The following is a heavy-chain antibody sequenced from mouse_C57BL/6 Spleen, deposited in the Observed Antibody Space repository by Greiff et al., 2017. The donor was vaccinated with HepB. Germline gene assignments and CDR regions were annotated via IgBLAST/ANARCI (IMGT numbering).Heavy chain of an antibody. D-gene: IGHD1-1*01. CDR3: TREYGSSSWFAY. V-gene: IGHV5-9-1*02. J-gene: IGHJ3*01. Sequence: EVQLVESGEGLVKPGGSLKLSCAASGFTFSSYAMSWVRQTPEKRLEWVAYISSGGDYIYYADTVKGRFTISRDNARNTLYLQMSSLKSEDTAMYYCTREYGSSSWFAYWGQGTLVTVSA. CDR1: GFTFSSYA. CDR2: ISSGGDYI.